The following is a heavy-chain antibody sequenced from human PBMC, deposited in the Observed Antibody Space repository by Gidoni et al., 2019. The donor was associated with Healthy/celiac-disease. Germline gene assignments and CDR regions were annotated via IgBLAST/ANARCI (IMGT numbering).Heavy chain of an antibody. CDR2: INPSGGST. CDR1: GYTFTSYY. D-gene: IGHD2-8*02. V-gene: IGHV1-46*01. Sequence: QVQLVQSGAEVKKPGASVKGSGKASGYTFTSYYMHWVRQAPGQGLGWMGIINPSGGSTSYAQKFQGRVTMTRDTSTSTFYMELSSLRSEDTAVYYCARSYTGGSRCPWGQGTLVTVSS. J-gene: IGHJ5*02. CDR3: ARSYTGGSRCP.